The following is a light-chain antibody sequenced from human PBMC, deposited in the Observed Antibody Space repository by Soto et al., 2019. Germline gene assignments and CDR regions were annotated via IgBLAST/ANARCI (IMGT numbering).Light chain of an antibody. V-gene: IGKV1-5*01. CDR1: QSISSW. CDR2: YGS. J-gene: IGKJ1*01. CDR3: QQYNSYSPRT. Sequence: DIQMTQSPSTLSSSAGDRVTISCRASQSISSWLAWCQQKQGKPPTLLINYGSTWESGVTSRFSGSGSWTSVTHTTSSLQPDDFVTYYCQQYNSYSPRTFGQGTKVEIK.